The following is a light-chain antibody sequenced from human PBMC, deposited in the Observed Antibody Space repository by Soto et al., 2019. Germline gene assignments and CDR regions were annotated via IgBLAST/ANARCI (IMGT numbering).Light chain of an antibody. V-gene: IGKV1-39*01. J-gene: IGKJ5*01. CDR3: EQSYMDPIT. CDR2: AAY. Sequence: IPLTLSPSSLSASVGDRVTIACRASQSISSYLNWYQQKPGKAHKLLIYAAYSLQSGVQSRFSGRGSGKDFTLTISSMQPEDFATDYCEQSYMDPITFGQRPRV. CDR1: QSISSY.